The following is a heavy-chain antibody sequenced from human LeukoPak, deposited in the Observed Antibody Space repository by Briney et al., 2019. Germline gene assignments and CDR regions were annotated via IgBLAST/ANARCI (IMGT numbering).Heavy chain of an antibody. CDR2: IYPGDSDT. Sequence: GESLKISCKGSGYSFTSYWIGWVRQMPGKGLEWMGIIYPGDSDTRYSPSFQGQVTISADKSISTAYLQWSSLKASDTAMYYCARGYYDFWSGYYGMDVWGEGTTGTVSS. D-gene: IGHD3-3*01. V-gene: IGHV5-51*01. CDR1: GYSFTSYW. J-gene: IGHJ6*04. CDR3: ARGYYDFWSGYYGMDV.